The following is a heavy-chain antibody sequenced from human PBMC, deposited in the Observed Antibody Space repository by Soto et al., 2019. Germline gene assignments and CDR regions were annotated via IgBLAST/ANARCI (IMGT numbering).Heavy chain of an antibody. CDR2: INHSGST. D-gene: IGHD3-22*01. CDR1: GGSFSGYY. J-gene: IGHJ6*02. V-gene: IGHV4-34*01. CDR3: AGPYYYDSSGPTEFDVPSTNYYYYYGMDV. Sequence: SETLSLTCAVYGGSFSGYYWSWIRQPPGKGLEWIGEINHSGSTNYNPSLKSRVTISVDTSKNQFSLKLSSVTAADTAVYYCAGPYYYDSSGPTEFDVPSTNYYYYYGMDVWGQGTTVTVSS.